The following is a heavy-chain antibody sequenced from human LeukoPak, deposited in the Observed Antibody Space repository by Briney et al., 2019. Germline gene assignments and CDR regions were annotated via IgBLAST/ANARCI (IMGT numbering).Heavy chain of an antibody. CDR2: INWNGGST. V-gene: IGHV3-20*04. J-gene: IGHJ6*03. CDR1: GFTFDDYG. CDR3: ARGAVAERITIFGVVIIPVGVLGNYYYYMDV. Sequence: GGSLRLSCAASGFTFDDYGMSWVRQAPGKGLEWVSGINWNGGSTGYADSVKGRFTISRDNAKNSLYLQMNSLRAEDTALYYCARGAVAERITIFGVVIIPVGVLGNYYYYMDVWGKGTTVTVSS. D-gene: IGHD3-3*01.